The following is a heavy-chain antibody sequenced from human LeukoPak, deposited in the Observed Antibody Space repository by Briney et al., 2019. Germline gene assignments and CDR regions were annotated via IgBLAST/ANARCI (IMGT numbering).Heavy chain of an antibody. Sequence: PGGSLRLSCAASGFTFSSYVMTWVRQAPGKGLEWVSSISSSSSYIYYADSVKGRFTISRDNAKNSLYLQMNSLRAEDTAVYYCARDSSSWPYYFGYWGQGTLVTVSS. V-gene: IGHV3-21*01. D-gene: IGHD6-13*01. CDR3: ARDSSSWPYYFGY. J-gene: IGHJ4*02. CDR1: GFTFSSYV. CDR2: ISSSSSYI.